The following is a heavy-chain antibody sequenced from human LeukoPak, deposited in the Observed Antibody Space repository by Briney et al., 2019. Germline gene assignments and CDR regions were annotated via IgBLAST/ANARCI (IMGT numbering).Heavy chain of an antibody. CDR3: ARHRRYGVSEYFDN. V-gene: IGHV4-39*01. J-gene: IGHJ4*02. CDR1: GGSISSSSFY. D-gene: IGHD4-17*01. CDR2: IYYSGST. Sequence: SQTLSLTCTVSGGSISSSSFYWGWIRQPPGKGLEWIGSIYYSGSTYYNPSLKSRVTISVDTSKNQFSLWLTPVTAADTAVYYCARHRRYGVSEYFDNWGQGTLVTVSS.